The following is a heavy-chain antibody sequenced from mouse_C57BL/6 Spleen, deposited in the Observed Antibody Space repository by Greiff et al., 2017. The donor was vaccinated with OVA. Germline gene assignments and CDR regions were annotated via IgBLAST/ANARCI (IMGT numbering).Heavy chain of an antibody. V-gene: IGHV14-4*01. CDR3: RYYSNYDYAMDY. D-gene: IGHD2-5*01. CDR2: IDPENGDT. CDR1: GFNIKDDY. J-gene: IGHJ4*01. Sequence: EMQLQQSGAELVRPGASVKLSCTASGFNIKDDYMHWVKQRPEQGLEWIGWIDPENGDTEYASKFQGKATITADTSSNTAYLQLSSLTSEDTAVYYCRYYSNYDYAMDYWGQGTSVTVSS.